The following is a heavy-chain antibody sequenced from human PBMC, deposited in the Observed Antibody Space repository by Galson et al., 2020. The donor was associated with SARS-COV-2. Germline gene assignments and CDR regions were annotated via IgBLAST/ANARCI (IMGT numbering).Heavy chain of an antibody. J-gene: IGHJ3*02. CDR3: AFFHSCKLLSASDM. CDR1: GFTFNNYW. V-gene: IGHV3-7*01. CDR2: IKYDGSET. Sequence: GSLRLSCAASGFTFNNYWMSWVRQAPGKGLEWVAYIKYDGSETSYVDSVKGRFTISRDNAKNSLYLQMNSLRAEDTAVYYCAFFHSCKLLSASDMWGQGTMVTV. D-gene: IGHD2-15*01.